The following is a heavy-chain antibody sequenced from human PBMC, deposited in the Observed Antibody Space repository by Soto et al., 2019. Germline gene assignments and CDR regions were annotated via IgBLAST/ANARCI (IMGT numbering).Heavy chain of an antibody. CDR2: IIPIFGTA. Sequence: QVQLVQSGAEVKKPGSSVKVSCKASRGTFSSYAISWVRQAPGQGLEWMGGIIPIFGTANYAQKFQGRVTITADESTSTAYMELSSLRSEDTAVYYCASQTTVATLSYYYYGMDVWGQGTTVTVSS. V-gene: IGHV1-69*01. D-gene: IGHD4-17*01. J-gene: IGHJ6*02. CDR1: RGTFSSYA. CDR3: ASQTTVATLSYYYYGMDV.